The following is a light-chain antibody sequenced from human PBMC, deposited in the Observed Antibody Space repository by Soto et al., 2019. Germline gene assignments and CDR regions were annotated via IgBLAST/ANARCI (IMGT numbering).Light chain of an antibody. V-gene: IGKV1-39*01. J-gene: IGKJ2*01. CDR3: QQCHGIPYT. CDR2: AAS. CDR1: QTISTY. Sequence: DIQMTQSPSSLSASVGDRVTITCRASQTISTYLNWYQQKPGKAPKLLIYAASSLQSGVPSRFSGSGSGTDFTLTISSLQPEDFAIYYCQQCHGIPYTFGQRTKLEIK.